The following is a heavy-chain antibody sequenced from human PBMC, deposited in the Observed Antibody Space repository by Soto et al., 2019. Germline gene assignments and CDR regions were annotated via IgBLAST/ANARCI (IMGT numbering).Heavy chain of an antibody. V-gene: IGHV4-34*01. CDR1: GGSFSGYY. CDR3: ARGCNFVVPAAKANWFDP. Sequence: TLSLTCAVYGGSFSGYYWSWIRQRPGKGLEWIGEINHSGSTNYNPSLKSRVTISVDTSKNQFSLKLSSVTAADTAVYYCARGCNFVVPAAKANWFDPWGQGTLVTVSS. D-gene: IGHD2-2*01. CDR2: INHSGST. J-gene: IGHJ5*02.